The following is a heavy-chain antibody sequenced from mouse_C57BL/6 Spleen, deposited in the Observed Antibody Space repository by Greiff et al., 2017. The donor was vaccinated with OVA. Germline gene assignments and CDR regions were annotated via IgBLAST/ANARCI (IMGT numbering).Heavy chain of an antibody. D-gene: IGHD1-1*01. J-gene: IGHJ3*01. CDR3: ATGSNYWFAY. V-gene: IGHV1-34*01. Sequence: EVHLVESGPELVKPGASVKMSCKASGYTFTDYYMHWVKQSHGKSLEWIGYIYPNNGGNGYNQKFKGKATLTVDKSSSTAYMELRSLTSEDSAVDYCATGSNYWFAYWGQGTLVTVSA. CDR2: IYPNNGGN. CDR1: GYTFTDYY.